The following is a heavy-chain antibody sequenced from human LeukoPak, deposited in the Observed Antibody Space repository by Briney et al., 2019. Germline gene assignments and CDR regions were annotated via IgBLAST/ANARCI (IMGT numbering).Heavy chain of an antibody. CDR1: GFTFSTYN. J-gene: IGHJ4*02. CDR3: ARGHYDILTASYKWTPDY. V-gene: IGHV3-21*06. CDR2: ITSGGTYT. D-gene: IGHD3-9*01. Sequence: GGCLRLSCAASGFTFSTYNMNWVRQAPGKGLEWVSSITSGGTYTYYADSVKGRFTTSRGNAKNSLSLQLSSLRAEDTAVYYCARGHYDILTASYKWTPDYWGQGILVTVSS.